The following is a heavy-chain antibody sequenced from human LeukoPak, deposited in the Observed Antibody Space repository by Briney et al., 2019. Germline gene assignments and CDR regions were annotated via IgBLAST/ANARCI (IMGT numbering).Heavy chain of an antibody. CDR1: GGTFISYA. V-gene: IGHV1-69*13. D-gene: IGHD2-21*02. J-gene: IGHJ3*02. CDR3: AREEREYCGGDCNDAFDI. Sequence: ASVTVSFKASGGTFISYAISWVRQAPGQGLEWMGGIIPIFGTANYAQKFQGRVTITADESTSTAYMELSSLRSEDTAVYYCAREEREYCGGDCNDAFDIWGQGTMVTVSS. CDR2: IIPIFGTA.